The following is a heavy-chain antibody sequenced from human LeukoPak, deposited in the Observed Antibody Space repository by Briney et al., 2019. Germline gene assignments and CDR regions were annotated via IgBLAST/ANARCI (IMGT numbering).Heavy chain of an antibody. Sequence: PSETLSLTCTVSGGSISSYYWSWIRQPAGKGLEWIGRIYTSGSTNYNPSLKSRVTMSVDTSKNQFSLKLSSVTAADTAVYYCARTTMVRGVIVLDYWGQGTLVTVSS. CDR2: IYTSGST. D-gene: IGHD3-10*01. V-gene: IGHV4-4*07. CDR3: ARTTMVRGVIVLDY. J-gene: IGHJ4*02. CDR1: GGSISSYY.